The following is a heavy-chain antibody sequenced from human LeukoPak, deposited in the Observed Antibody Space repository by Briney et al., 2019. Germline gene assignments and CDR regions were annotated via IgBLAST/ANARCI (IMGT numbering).Heavy chain of an antibody. J-gene: IGHJ3*02. Sequence: GGSLRLSCAASGFTFSDYYMSWIRQAPGKGLEWVSYISSSGSTIYYADSVKGRFTISRDNAKNSLSLQMNSLRAEDTAVYYCAGTMIGDAFDIWGQGTMVTVSS. CDR3: AGTMIGDAFDI. CDR1: GFTFSDYY. V-gene: IGHV3-11*04. D-gene: IGHD3-22*01. CDR2: ISSSGSTI.